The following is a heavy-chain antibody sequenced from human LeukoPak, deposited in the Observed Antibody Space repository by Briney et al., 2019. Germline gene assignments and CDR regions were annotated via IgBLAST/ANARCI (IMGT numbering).Heavy chain of an antibody. J-gene: IGHJ4*02. Sequence: GGSLRLSCAASGFTFSNSAMSWVRQAPGKGLEWVSSISGTGGSTYFADSVKGRFSISRDNSENTLYLQMNSLRADDTAVYYCAHRYGDYWGQGTRVTVSS. CDR2: ISGTGGST. D-gene: IGHD4-17*01. CDR1: GFTFSNSA. V-gene: IGHV3-23*01. CDR3: AHRYGDY.